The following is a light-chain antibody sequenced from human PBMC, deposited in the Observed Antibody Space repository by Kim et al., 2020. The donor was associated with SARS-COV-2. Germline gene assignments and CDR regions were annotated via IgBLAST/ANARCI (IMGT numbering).Light chain of an antibody. Sequence: QLVLTQSPSASASLGASVKLTCTLSSGYSTYAIAWHQQQPEKGPRYLMKINSDGSHTKGDGIPTRFSGSSSGAERYLTISSLQSEDEADYYCQTWGTGIRLFGGGTQLTVL. J-gene: IGLJ3*02. CDR1: SGYSTYA. V-gene: IGLV4-69*02. CDR3: QTWGTGIRL. CDR2: INSDGSH.